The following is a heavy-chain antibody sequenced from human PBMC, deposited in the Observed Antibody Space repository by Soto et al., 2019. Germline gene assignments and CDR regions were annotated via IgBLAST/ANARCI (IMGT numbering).Heavy chain of an antibody. D-gene: IGHD5-12*01. CDR1: GFAFSRYS. CDR2: ISGSSGNT. J-gene: IGHJ4*02. V-gene: IGHV3-48*04. Sequence: PGGSLRLSCAASGFAFSRYSMNWVRQAPGKGLEWVSYISGSSGNTQYADSVKGRFTISRDNAKNSLYLQMNSLRAEDTALYYCARDLSGYVPFDYWGQGTLVTVS. CDR3: ARDLSGYVPFDY.